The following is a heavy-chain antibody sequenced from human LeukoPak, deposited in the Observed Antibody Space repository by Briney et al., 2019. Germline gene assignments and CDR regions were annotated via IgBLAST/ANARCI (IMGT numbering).Heavy chain of an antibody. CDR3: AKVLAGFWSGYLAY. J-gene: IGHJ4*02. CDR2: ISGSGGST. CDR1: GFTVSSNH. Sequence: GGSLRLSCAASGFTVSSNHVSWARQAPGKGLEWVSAISGSGGSTYYADSVKGRFTISRDNSKNTLYLQMNSLRAEDTAVYYCAKVLAGFWSGYLAYWGQGTLVTVSS. D-gene: IGHD3-3*01. V-gene: IGHV3-23*01.